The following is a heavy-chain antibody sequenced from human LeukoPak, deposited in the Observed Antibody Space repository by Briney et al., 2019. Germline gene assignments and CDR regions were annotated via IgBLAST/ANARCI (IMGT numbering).Heavy chain of an antibody. V-gene: IGHV3-9*01. J-gene: IGHJ4*02. CDR3: ARGNRHY. CDR1: GFTFDDYA. CDR2: ISWNSGSI. Sequence: GRSLRLSCAASGFTFDDYAMHWVRQAPGKGLEWVSGISWNSGSIGYADSVKGRFTISRDNAKNSLYLQMNSLGAEDTAVYYCARGNRHYWGQGTLVTVSS.